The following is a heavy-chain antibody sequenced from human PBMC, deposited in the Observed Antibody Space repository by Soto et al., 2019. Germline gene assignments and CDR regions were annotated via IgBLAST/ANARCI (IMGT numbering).Heavy chain of an antibody. J-gene: IGHJ4*02. CDR3: ARDGSGSPGAADY. D-gene: IGHD1-26*01. CDR2: IYQSGTT. V-gene: IGHV4-4*02. Sequence: QVQLEESGPGLVKPSETLSLTCSVSGDSISNNNWWSWVRQPPGKGLEWIGDIYQSGTTNYNPSLKSRVTMSVDTSKNQFSLNLRSVTAADTAVYYCARDGSGSPGAADYWGQGTLVTVSS. CDR1: GDSISNNNW.